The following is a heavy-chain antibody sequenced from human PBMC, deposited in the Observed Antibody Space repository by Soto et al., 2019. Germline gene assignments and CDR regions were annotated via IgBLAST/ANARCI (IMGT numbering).Heavy chain of an antibody. Sequence: SVKVSWKASGYSFTGLDINWVRQTTGQGLEWMGWMEPSSGRTGYAQKFQGRVTMTRDTSINTAYMELSSLTSDDTAFYYCARGVTAGVDYWGQGTLVTV. V-gene: IGHV1-8*01. CDR3: ARGVTAGVDY. CDR1: GYSFTGLD. J-gene: IGHJ4*02. D-gene: IGHD1-26*01. CDR2: MEPSSGRT.